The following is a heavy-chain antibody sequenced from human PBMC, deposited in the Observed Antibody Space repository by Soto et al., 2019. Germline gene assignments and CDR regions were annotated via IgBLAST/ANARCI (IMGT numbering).Heavy chain of an antibody. Sequence: EVQLVESGGGLIQPGGSLRLSCAAYGFNFSSNDMNWVRQAPGKGLEWVSLIYSGGSTYYADSVKGRFTISRDNSKNTLYLQMSSLRAEDTAVYYCATRPLLPGAPWGQGTMVSVSS. V-gene: IGHV3-53*01. CDR1: GFNFSSND. CDR3: ATRPLLPGAP. CDR2: IYSGGST. D-gene: IGHD3-22*01. J-gene: IGHJ3*01.